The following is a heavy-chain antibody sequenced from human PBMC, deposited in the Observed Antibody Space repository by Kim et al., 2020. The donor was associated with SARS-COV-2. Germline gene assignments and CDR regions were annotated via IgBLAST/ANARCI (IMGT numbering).Heavy chain of an antibody. Sequence: SETLSLTCTVSGGSISSSSYYWGWIRQPPGKGLEWIGSIYYSGSTYYNPSLKSRVTISVDTSKNQFSLKLSSVTAADTAVYHWASPYYYDSSGYSPRFDYWGQGTLVTVSS. CDR3: ASPYYYDSSGYSPRFDY. J-gene: IGHJ4*02. CDR2: IYYSGST. D-gene: IGHD3-22*01. V-gene: IGHV4-39*01. CDR1: GGSISSSSYY.